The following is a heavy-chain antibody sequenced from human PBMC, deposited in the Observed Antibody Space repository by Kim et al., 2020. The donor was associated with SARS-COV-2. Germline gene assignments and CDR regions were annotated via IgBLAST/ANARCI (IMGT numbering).Heavy chain of an antibody. CDR1: GFTFSIYA. J-gene: IGHJ4*02. D-gene: IGHD3-10*01. CDR3: GKDLRSSWPRGVFISDH. V-gene: IGHV3-23*01. Sequence: GGSLRLSCAASGFTFSIYAMSWVRQAPGKGLVWVSAITGGGTTYYADSVKGRFTISRDNSKNTLYLQMSGLRADDTGVYFCGKDLRSSWPRGVFISDHWGQGTLVSVSS. CDR2: ITGGGTT.